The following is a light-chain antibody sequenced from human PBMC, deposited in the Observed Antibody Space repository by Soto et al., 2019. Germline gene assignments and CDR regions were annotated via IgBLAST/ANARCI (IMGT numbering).Light chain of an antibody. J-gene: IGKJ1*01. V-gene: IGKV3-20*01. CDR3: QQYGSSPQK. CDR1: ESVSSSY. CDR2: GAS. Sequence: IVLTHSPGTLSLSPGERATLSFRSSESVSSSYLAWYQQKPGQAPRLLIYGASSRATGIPDRFSGSGSGTDFTLTISRLEPEDFAVYYCQQYGSSPQKFGQGTKVDIK.